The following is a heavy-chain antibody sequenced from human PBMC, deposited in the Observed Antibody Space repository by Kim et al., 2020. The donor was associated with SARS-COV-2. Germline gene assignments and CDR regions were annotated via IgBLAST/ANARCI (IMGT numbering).Heavy chain of an antibody. CDR1: GGSISSSSYY. Sequence: SETLSLTCTVSGGSISSSSYYWGWIRQPPGKGLEWIGSIYYSGSTYYNPSLKSRVTISVDTSKNQFSLKLSSVTAADTAVYYCARHALGSGSYYPSDAFDIWGQGTMVTVSS. V-gene: IGHV4-39*01. D-gene: IGHD3-10*01. J-gene: IGHJ3*02. CDR3: ARHALGSGSYYPSDAFDI. CDR2: IYYSGST.